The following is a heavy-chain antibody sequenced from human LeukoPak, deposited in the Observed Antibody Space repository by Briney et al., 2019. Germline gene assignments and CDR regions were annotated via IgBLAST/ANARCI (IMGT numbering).Heavy chain of an antibody. Sequence: SETLSLTCTVSGGSISGTDYYWGWIRQPPGKGLEWITSFYYGGSTYYNPSLKSRVTISVDTSKIQFSLKLSSVSAADTAMYYCARRWLGQHRYSDYWGQGTLVTVSS. J-gene: IGHJ4*02. D-gene: IGHD3-10*01. CDR3: ARRWLGQHRYSDY. CDR2: FYYGGST. CDR1: GGSISGTDYY. V-gene: IGHV4-39*07.